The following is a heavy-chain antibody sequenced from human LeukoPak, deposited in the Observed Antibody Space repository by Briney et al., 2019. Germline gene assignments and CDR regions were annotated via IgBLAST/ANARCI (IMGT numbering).Heavy chain of an antibody. D-gene: IGHD6-13*01. Sequence: GGSLRLSCAASGFTFSSYSMTWVRQAPGKGLEWVSSISSSSSYIYYADSVKGRFTISRDNAKNSLYLQMNSLRAEDTAVYYCARDSSSWYYFDYWGQGTLVTVSS. V-gene: IGHV3-21*01. CDR1: GFTFSSYS. CDR2: ISSSSSYI. J-gene: IGHJ4*02. CDR3: ARDSSSWYYFDY.